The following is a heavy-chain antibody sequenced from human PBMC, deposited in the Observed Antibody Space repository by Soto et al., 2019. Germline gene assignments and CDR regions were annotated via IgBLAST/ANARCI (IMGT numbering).Heavy chain of an antibody. D-gene: IGHD6-19*01. CDR2: ISSTYEI. J-gene: IGHJ4*02. V-gene: IGHV3-48*01. CDR3: ARDDIGVAVAVNFDY. Sequence: GGSLRLSCVVSGFTFSSNHVNWVRQAPGKGLEWISYISSTYEIWYADSVKGRFTISRDNGRNPLFLQMSSLRSDDTAVYYCARDDIGVAVAVNFDYWGQGTLVTVSS. CDR1: GFTFSSNH.